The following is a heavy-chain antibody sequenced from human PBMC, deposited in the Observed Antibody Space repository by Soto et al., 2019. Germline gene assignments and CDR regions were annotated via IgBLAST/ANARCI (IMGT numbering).Heavy chain of an antibody. J-gene: IGHJ6*03. CDR2: INAGNGNT. CDR3: ARFTIFMYMDV. CDR1: GYTFTSYA. D-gene: IGHD3-3*01. Sequence: ASVKLSCKASGYTFTSYAMHWVRQAPGQRLEWMGWINAGNGNTKYSQKFQGRVAITRDTSASTAYMELSSLRSEDTAVYYCARFTIFMYMDVCGKGTTVTVSS. V-gene: IGHV1-3*01.